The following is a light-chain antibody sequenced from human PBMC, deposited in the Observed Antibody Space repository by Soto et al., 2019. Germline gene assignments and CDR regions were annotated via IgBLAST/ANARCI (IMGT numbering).Light chain of an antibody. J-gene: IGLJ2*01. Sequence: QSVLTQPASVSGSPGQSITISCTGTSGDVGVYNFVSWYQQHPGKAPKLIIYEVNNRPSGVSSRFSGSKSANTASLTISGLQTEEEADYYCYSYTSSTTVVFGGGTKVTVL. V-gene: IGLV2-14*01. CDR3: YSYTSSTTVV. CDR1: SGDVGVYNF. CDR2: EVN.